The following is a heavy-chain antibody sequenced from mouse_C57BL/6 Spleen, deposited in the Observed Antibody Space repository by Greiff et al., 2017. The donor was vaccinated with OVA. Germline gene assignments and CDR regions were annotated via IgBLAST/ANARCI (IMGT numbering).Heavy chain of an antibody. J-gene: IGHJ4*01. Sequence: EVQLQQSGPELVKPGASVKIPCKASGYTFTDYNMDWVKQSHGKSLEWIGDINPNNGGTIYNQKFKGKATLTVDKSSSTAYMELRSLTSEDTAVYYCARGPTVGDNAMDYWGQGTSVTVSS. D-gene: IGHD1-1*01. V-gene: IGHV1-18*01. CDR3: ARGPTVGDNAMDY. CDR2: INPNNGGT. CDR1: GYTFTDYN.